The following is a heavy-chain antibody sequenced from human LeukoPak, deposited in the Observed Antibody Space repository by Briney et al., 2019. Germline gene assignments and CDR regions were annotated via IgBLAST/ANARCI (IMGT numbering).Heavy chain of an antibody. CDR3: AHRPGPGNIYSSSWYGAAFFHY. Sequence: SGPTLVNPTQTLTLTCTFSGFSLSTSEVGVGWIRQPPGKALEWLAVIFWDDDKRYSPSLQSRLTITKDTSKNQVVLTMTNMDPLDTATYYCAHRPGPGNIYSSSWYGAAFFHYWGQGTLVTVSS. V-gene: IGHV2-5*02. CDR1: GFSLSTSEVG. D-gene: IGHD6-13*01. J-gene: IGHJ4*02. CDR2: IFWDDDK.